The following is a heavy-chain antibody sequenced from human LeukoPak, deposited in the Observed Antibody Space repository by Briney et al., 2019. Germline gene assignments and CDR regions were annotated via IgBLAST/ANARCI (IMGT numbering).Heavy chain of an antibody. CDR1: GSSFTSYL. V-gene: IGHV5-51*01. D-gene: IGHD3-22*01. Sequence: GESLKISCKGSGSSFTSYLIGWVRQMPGKGLEWMGIVYPGDSDTKYSPSFQGQVTISADKSISTAYLQWSSLKASDTAMYYCASLSYYDSSGAFDYWGQGTLVTVSS. J-gene: IGHJ4*02. CDR3: ASLSYYDSSGAFDY. CDR2: VYPGDSDT.